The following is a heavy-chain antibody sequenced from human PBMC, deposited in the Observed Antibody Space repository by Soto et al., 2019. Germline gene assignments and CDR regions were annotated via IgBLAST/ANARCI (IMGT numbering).Heavy chain of an antibody. D-gene: IGHD3-3*01. CDR3: AKSHYDFWSGYPTGNDY. J-gene: IGHJ4*02. V-gene: IGHV3-23*01. Sequence: GGSLRLSCAASGFTFSSYAMSWVRQAPGKGLEWVSAISGSGGSTYYADSVKGRFTISRDNSKNTLYLQMNSLRAEDTAVYYCAKSHYDFWSGYPTGNDYWGQGTLVTVSS. CDR2: ISGSGGST. CDR1: GFTFSSYA.